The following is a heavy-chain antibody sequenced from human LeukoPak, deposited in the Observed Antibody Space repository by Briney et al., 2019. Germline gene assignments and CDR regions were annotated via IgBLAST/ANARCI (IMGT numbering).Heavy chain of an antibody. J-gene: IGHJ4*02. D-gene: IGHD6-19*01. V-gene: IGHV3-9*01. CDR2: ISWNSGSI. CDR3: AKDIGSSGWYADY. Sequence: PGGSLRLSCAASGFTFDDYAMHWVRQAPGKGLEWVSGISWNSGSIGHADSVKGRFTISRDNAKNSLYLQMNSLRAEDTALYYCAKDIGSSGWYADYWGQGTLVTVSS. CDR1: GFTFDDYA.